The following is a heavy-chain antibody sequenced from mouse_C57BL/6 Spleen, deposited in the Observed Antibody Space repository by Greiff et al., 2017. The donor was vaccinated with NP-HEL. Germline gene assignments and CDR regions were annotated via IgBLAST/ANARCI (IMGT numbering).Heavy chain of an antibody. V-gene: IGHV1-42*01. CDR2: INPSTGGT. J-gene: IGHJ2*01. CDR3: ARSGYVGY. D-gene: IGHD3-2*02. CDR1: GYSFTGYY. Sequence: VQLQQSGPELVKPGASVKISCKASGYSFTGYYMNWVKQSPEKSLEWIGEINPSTGGTTYNQKFKAKATLTVDKSSSTAYMQLKSLTSEDSAVYYCARSGYVGYWGQGTTLTVSS.